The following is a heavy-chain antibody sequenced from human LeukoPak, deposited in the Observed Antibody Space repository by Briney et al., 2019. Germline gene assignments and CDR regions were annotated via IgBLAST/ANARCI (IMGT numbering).Heavy chain of an antibody. CDR1: GYTFTSYD. D-gene: IGHD5-12*01. CDR3: ARGAADSGYDSGYYYYMDV. Sequence: GASVKVSCKASGYTFTSYDINWVRQATGQGLEWMGWMNPNSGNTGYAQKFQGRVTMTRNTSISTAYMELSSLRSEDTAVYYCARGAADSGYDSGYYYYMDVWGKGTTVTVSS. CDR2: MNPNSGNT. J-gene: IGHJ6*03. V-gene: IGHV1-8*01.